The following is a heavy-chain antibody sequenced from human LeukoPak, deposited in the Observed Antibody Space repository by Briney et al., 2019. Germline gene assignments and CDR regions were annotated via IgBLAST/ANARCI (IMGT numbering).Heavy chain of an antibody. D-gene: IGHD1-26*01. V-gene: IGHV1-46*01. CDR3: ARDSVVRGDAFDI. CDR1: GYTFTSYY. CDR2: INPSGGST. J-gene: IGHJ3*02. Sequence: GASVKVSCKASGYTFTSYYTHWVRQAPGQGLEWMGIINPSGGSTSYAQKFRGRVTMTRDTSTSTVYMELSSLRSEDTAVYYCARDSVVRGDAFDIWGQGTMVTVSS.